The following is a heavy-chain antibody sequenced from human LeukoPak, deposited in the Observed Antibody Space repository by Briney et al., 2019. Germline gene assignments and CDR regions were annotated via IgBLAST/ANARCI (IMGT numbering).Heavy chain of an antibody. J-gene: IGHJ5*02. D-gene: IGHD5-12*01. V-gene: IGHV4-38-2*02. CDR1: GYSISSGYY. Sequence: PSETLSLTCTVSGYSISSGYYWGWIRQPPGKGLEWIGSIYHSGSTYYNPSLKSRVTISVDTSKNQFSLKLSSVTAADTAVYYCARDRRLRLTENYNWFDPWGQGTLVTVSS. CDR2: IYHSGST. CDR3: ARDRRLRLTENYNWFDP.